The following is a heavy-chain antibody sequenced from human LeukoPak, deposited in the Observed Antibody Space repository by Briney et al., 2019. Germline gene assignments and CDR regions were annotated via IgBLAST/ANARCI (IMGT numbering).Heavy chain of an antibody. D-gene: IGHD1-26*01. CDR3: ARDRGLYTGCYPIDY. CDR2: ISTYNGDT. CDR1: GYTFTSYG. Sequence: ASVKVSCQAYGYTFTSYGFSWVRQAPGQGLEWMGWISTYNGDTNYAQKLQGRVTMTTDTSTSTAYMELRSLRSDDTAVYYCARDRGLYTGCYPIDYWGQGTLVIVSS. V-gene: IGHV1-18*01. J-gene: IGHJ4*02.